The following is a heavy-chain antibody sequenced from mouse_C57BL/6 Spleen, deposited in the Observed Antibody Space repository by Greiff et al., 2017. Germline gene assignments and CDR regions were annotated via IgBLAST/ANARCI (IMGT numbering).Heavy chain of an antibody. Sequence: QVQLQQSGPELVKPGASVKISCKASGYAFSSSWMNWVKQRPGKGLEWIGRIYPGDGDTNYNGKFKGKATLTANKSSSTAYMQLSSLTSEDSAVYFCARILEDYFYYWGQGTTLTVSS. CDR1: GYAFSSSW. J-gene: IGHJ2*01. CDR3: ARILEDYFYY. D-gene: IGHD1-1*01. V-gene: IGHV1-82*01. CDR2: IYPGDGDT.